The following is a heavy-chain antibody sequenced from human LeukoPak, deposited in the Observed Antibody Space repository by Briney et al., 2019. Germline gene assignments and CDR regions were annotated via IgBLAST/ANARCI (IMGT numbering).Heavy chain of an antibody. CDR2: INHSGST. D-gene: IGHD6-13*01. J-gene: IGHJ5*02. V-gene: IGHV4-34*01. CDR3: ARTEQLAMTNWFDP. Sequence: PSETLSLTCAVYGGSFSGYYWSWIRQPPGKGLEWIGEINHSGSTNYNPSLKSRVTISVDTSKNQFSLKLSSVTAADTAVYYCARTEQLAMTNWFDPWGQGTLVTVSS. CDR1: GGSFSGYY.